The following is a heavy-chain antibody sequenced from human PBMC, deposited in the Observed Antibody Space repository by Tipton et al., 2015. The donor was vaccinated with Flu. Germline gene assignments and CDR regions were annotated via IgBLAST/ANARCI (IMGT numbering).Heavy chain of an antibody. V-gene: IGHV4-38-2*01. CDR1: DYSIVSDYY. CDR3: ASHGLAVAGPSPFDY. CDR2: VHHTGTT. Sequence: TLSLTCSVSDYSIVSDYYWGWIRQPPGRGLEWIAYVHHTGTTSYNPSLKSRTTVSLDASRNQFSLRLNSVTAADTAVYYCASHGLAVAGPSPFDYWGQGTLVTVSS. D-gene: IGHD6-19*01. J-gene: IGHJ4*02.